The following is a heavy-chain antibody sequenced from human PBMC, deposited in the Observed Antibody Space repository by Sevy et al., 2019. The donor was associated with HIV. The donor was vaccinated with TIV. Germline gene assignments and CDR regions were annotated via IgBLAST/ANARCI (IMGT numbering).Heavy chain of an antibody. CDR3: TRQNCSGGSCYWSFGAFDI. D-gene: IGHD2-15*01. CDR2: IRSKAYGGTT. J-gene: IGHJ3*02. V-gene: IGHV3-49*03. CDR1: GFTFGDYA. Sequence: GGSLRLSCTASGFTFGDYAMSWFRQAPGKGLEWVGFIRSKAYGGTTEYAASVKGRFTISRDDSKSIAYLQMNSLKTEDTAVYYCTRQNCSGGSCYWSFGAFDIWGQGTMVTVSS.